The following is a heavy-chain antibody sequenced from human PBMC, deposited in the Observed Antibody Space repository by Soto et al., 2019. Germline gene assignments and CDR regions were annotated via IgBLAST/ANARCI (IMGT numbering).Heavy chain of an antibody. CDR1: GDSMGSYY. CDR2: IHNSGYT. CDR3: ARGETEMILIAFDY. Sequence: SETLSLTCNVSGDSMGSYYWSWIRQPPGKGLEWVGHIHNSGYTNHNPSLKSRVTISVDKSKNQFSLHLNSVTAADTAVYYCARGETEMILIAFDYWGQGILITVPQ. D-gene: IGHD3-16*01. V-gene: IGHV4-59*01. J-gene: IGHJ4*02.